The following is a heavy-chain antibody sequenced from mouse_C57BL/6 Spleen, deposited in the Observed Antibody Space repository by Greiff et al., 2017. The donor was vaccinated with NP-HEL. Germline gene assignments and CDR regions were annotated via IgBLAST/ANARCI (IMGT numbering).Heavy chain of an antibody. V-gene: IGHV5-16*01. J-gene: IGHJ4*01. D-gene: IGHD2-3*01. Sequence: EVKLVESEGGLVQPGSSMKLSCTASGFTFSDYYMAWVRQVPEKGLEWVANINYDGSSTYYLDSLKSRFIISRDNAKNILYLQMSSLKSEDTATYYCAREDGYYGAMDYWGQGTSVTASS. CDR2: INYDGSST. CDR1: GFTFSDYY. CDR3: AREDGYYGAMDY.